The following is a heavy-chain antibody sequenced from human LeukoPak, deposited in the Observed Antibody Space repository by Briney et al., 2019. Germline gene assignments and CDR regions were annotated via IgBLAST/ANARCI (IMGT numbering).Heavy chain of an antibody. CDR2: IYYSGST. J-gene: IGHJ3*02. Sequence: PSETLSLTCTVSGGSISSYYWSWIRQPPGKGLEWIGYIYYSGSTNYNPSLKSRVTISVDTSKNQFSLKLSSVTAADTAVYYCARARLEFWSGRSYPGDAFDIWGQGTMVTVSS. V-gene: IGHV4-59*12. CDR1: GGSISSYY. D-gene: IGHD3-3*01. CDR3: ARARLEFWSGRSYPGDAFDI.